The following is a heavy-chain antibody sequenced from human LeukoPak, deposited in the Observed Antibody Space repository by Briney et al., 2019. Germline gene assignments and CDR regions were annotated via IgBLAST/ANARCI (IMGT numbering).Heavy chain of an antibody. J-gene: IGHJ4*02. CDR3: AKDKVAAASTPYYFDY. CDR1: GFTFSSYG. V-gene: IGHV3-30*02. CDR2: IRYDGSNK. Sequence: GGSLRLSCAASGFTFSSYGMHWVRQAPGKGLEWVAFIRYDGSNKYYADSVKGRFTISRDNSKNTLYLQMNSLRAEDTAVYYCAKDKVAAASTPYYFDYWGQGTLVTVSS. D-gene: IGHD6-13*01.